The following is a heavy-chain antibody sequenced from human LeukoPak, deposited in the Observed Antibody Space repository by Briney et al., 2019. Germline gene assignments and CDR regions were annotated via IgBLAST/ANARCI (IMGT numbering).Heavy chain of an antibody. CDR2: TNYDGSHI. J-gene: IGHJ6*02. Sequence: PGGSLRLSCVASRFTLSSYWMNWVRQAPGKGLVWVARTNYDGSHIDYADSVKGRFIIYRDNAKNTLYLQMNSLRAEDTAVYYCAKLDSSGYYESGMDVWGQGTTVTVSS. CDR1: RFTLSSYW. V-gene: IGHV3-74*01. D-gene: IGHD3-22*01. CDR3: AKLDSSGYYESGMDV.